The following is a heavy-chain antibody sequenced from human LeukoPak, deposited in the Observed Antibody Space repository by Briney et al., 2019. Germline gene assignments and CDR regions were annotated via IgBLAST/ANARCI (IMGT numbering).Heavy chain of an antibody. Sequence: PGGSLRLSCAASGFAFSDYAMSWVRQAPGRGLEWVSGITGSGDSTYYADSVKGRFTISRDNSKNTLSLQMNSLRAEDTAVYYCAKEGLEGYDILTGYYPHYYFDYWGQGTLVTVSS. D-gene: IGHD3-9*01. V-gene: IGHV3-23*01. CDR3: AKEGLEGYDILTGYYPHYYFDY. J-gene: IGHJ4*02. CDR1: GFAFSDYA. CDR2: ITGSGDST.